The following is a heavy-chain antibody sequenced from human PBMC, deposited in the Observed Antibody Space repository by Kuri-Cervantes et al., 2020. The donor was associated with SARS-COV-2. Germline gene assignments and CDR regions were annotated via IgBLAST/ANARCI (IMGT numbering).Heavy chain of an antibody. J-gene: IGHJ6*02. CDR3: ARGGDFWYFYYGMDV. Sequence: ASVKVSCKASGYTFTSYAMHWVRQAPGQRLEWMEWINAGNGNTKYSQKFQGRVTITRDTSASTAYMELSSLRSEDTAVYYCARGGDFWYFYYGMDVWGQGTTVTVSS. CDR2: INAGNGNT. CDR1: GYTFTSYA. V-gene: IGHV1-3*01. D-gene: IGHD3-3*01.